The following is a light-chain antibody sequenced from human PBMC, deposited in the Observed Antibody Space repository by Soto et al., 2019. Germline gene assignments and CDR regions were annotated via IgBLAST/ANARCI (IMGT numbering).Light chain of an antibody. Sequence: EIVMSQSPATLSVSPGESATLSCRASQSIRNNLAWYQQKPGQAPRLLIYAASTRPAGVPARFSGTGSGTEFTLTITSLQSEDFAVYYCHQYGSSELTFGGGTKVEIK. CDR3: HQYGSSELT. CDR1: QSIRNN. J-gene: IGKJ4*01. CDR2: AAS. V-gene: IGKV3-15*01.